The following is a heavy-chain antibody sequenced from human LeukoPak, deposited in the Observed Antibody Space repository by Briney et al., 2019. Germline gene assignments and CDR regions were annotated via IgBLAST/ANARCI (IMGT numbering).Heavy chain of an antibody. V-gene: IGHV3-30*09. D-gene: IGHD3-22*01. CDR1: GFTFSSYA. CDR2: ISYDGTKT. J-gene: IGHJ1*01. Sequence: GGSLRLSCAASGFTFSSYAMHWVRQAPGKGLEWVAIISYDGTKTFYADSVKGRFAISRDSPGNMLYLQMNSLRAEDTAVYYCAKDGSVMVNPTYYFDHWGQGVLVTVPS. CDR3: AKDGSVMVNPTYYFDH.